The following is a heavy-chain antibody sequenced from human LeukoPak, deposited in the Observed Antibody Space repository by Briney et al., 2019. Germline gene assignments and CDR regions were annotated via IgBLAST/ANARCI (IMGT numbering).Heavy chain of an antibody. Sequence: GGSLSLLCTASGFTFSNYAMSWVRHATGRGLEWVSDISRSDGTTHYVDSVKGRLTLSRDNSYNTLSLQTNNLSADDAAVCLCVKVKTVRRMTMFGVFILVDYWGQGTLVTVSS. D-gene: IGHD3-3*01. J-gene: IGHJ4*02. CDR3: VKVKTVRRMTMFGVFILVDY. V-gene: IGHV3-23*01. CDR1: GFTFSNYA. CDR2: ISRSDGTT.